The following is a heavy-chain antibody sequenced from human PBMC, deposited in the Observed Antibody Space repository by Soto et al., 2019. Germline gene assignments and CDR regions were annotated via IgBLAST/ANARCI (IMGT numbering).Heavy chain of an antibody. CDR2: IYYSGST. Sequence: SETLSLTCTVSGGSISSYYWSWIRQPPGKGLEWIGYIYYSGSTNYNPSLKSRITISVDTSKNQFSLKLSSVTAADTAVYYCASPKIAFYNWFDPWGQGTLVTV. V-gene: IGHV4-59*08. D-gene: IGHD3-3*02. CDR3: ASPKIAFYNWFDP. J-gene: IGHJ5*02. CDR1: GGSISSYY.